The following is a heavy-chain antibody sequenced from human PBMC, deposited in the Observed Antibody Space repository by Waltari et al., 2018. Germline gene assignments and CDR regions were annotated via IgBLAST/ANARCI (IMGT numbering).Heavy chain of an antibody. CDR1: GFPFGSYW. CDR2: IKQDGSEK. D-gene: IGHD3-3*01. CDR3: ARTGYDFWSGPFDY. Sequence: EVQLVESGGGLVQPGGSLRLSCAASGFPFGSYWMSWVRQAPGEGLEWVANIKQDGSEKYYVDSVKGRFTISRDNAKNSLYLQMNSLRAEDTAVYYCARTGYDFWSGPFDYWGQGTLVTVSS. V-gene: IGHV3-7*01. J-gene: IGHJ4*02.